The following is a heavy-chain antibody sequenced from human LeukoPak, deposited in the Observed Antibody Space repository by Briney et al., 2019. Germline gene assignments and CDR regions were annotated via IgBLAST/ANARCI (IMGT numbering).Heavy chain of an antibody. CDR3: ARDWGSSSSIHYYFDY. J-gene: IGHJ4*02. V-gene: IGHV1-2*02. CDR1: GYTFTGYY. CDR2: INPNSGGT. Sequence: ASVKVSCKASGYTFTGYYMHWVRQAPGQGLEWIGWINPNSGGTNYAEKFQGRVTMTRDTSISTAYMELSRLRADDTAVYYCARDWGSSSSIHYYFDYWGQGTLVTVSS. D-gene: IGHD6-6*01.